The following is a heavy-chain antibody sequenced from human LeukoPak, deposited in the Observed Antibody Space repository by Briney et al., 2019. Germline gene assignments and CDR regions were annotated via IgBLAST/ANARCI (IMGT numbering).Heavy chain of an antibody. CDR3: ARDRYYGSGSYTQQYYYYGMDV. J-gene: IGHJ6*02. D-gene: IGHD3-10*01. V-gene: IGHV5-51*01. CDR1: GYSFTSYW. CDR2: IYPGDSDT. Sequence: GESLKISCKGSGYSFTSYWIGWVRQMPGKGLEWMGIIYPGDSDTRYSPSFQGQVTISADKSISTAHLQWSSLKASDTAMYYCARDRYYGSGSYTQQYYYYGMDVWGQGTTVTVSS.